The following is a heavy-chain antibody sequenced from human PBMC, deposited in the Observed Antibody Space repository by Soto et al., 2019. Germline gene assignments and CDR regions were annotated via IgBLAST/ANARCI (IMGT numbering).Heavy chain of an antibody. J-gene: IGHJ6*03. CDR3: ARGGAYYYGSGSYVDYYYYMDV. D-gene: IGHD3-10*01. CDR1: GGSISSYY. V-gene: IGHV4-59*01. Sequence: LSLTCTVSGGSISSYYWSWIRQPPGKGLEWIGYIYYSGSTNYNPSLKSRVTISVDTSKNQFSLKLSSVTAADTAVYYCARGGAYYYGSGSYVDYYYYMDVWGKGTTVTVSS. CDR2: IYYSGST.